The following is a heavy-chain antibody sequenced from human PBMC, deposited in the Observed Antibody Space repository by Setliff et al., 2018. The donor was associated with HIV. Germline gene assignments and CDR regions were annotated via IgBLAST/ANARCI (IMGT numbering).Heavy chain of an antibody. Sequence: ASVKVSCKASGYTFTTYGISWVRQAPGQGPGWMGWINTETGNPMYAQGFRGRLVFSLDSSVNTAYLQINSLKTEDTAMYYCARVGSYWSTFDYWGQGALVTVSS. CDR1: GYTFTTYG. CDR2: INTETGNP. D-gene: IGHD2-8*02. CDR3: ARVGSYWSTFDY. J-gene: IGHJ4*02. V-gene: IGHV7-4-1*02.